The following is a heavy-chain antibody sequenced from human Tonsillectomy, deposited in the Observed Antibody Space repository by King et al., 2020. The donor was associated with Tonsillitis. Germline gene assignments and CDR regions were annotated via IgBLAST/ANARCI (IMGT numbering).Heavy chain of an antibody. CDR2: ISGSGGST. D-gene: IGHD5-18*01. CDR3: ATEGMGYSYGQDYHYMDV. CDR1: GFTFSSYA. J-gene: IGHJ6*03. Sequence: VQLVESGGGLVQPGGSLRLSCAASGFTFSSYAMSWVRQAPGKGLEWVSDISGSGGSTYYADSVKGRFTISRDNSKNTLYLHMSSLIAEDTAVYYCATEGMGYSYGQDYHYMDVWGKGTTVTVSS. V-gene: IGHV3-23*04.